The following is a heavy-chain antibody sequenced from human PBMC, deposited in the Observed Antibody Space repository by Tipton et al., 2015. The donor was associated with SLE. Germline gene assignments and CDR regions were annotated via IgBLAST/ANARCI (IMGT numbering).Heavy chain of an antibody. V-gene: IGHV4-59*01. CDR1: GGSINTYY. J-gene: IGHJ4*02. Sequence: TLSLTCTVSGGSINTYYWSWIRQPPGKGLEWIGYIYYSGSTNYNPSLKSRVTISIDTSKNQFSLKLRSVTAADTAVYYCAGDVADSDSTGIPGDFWGQGTLVTVSS. CDR2: IYYSGST. D-gene: IGHD2-8*02. CDR3: AGDVADSDSTGIPGDF.